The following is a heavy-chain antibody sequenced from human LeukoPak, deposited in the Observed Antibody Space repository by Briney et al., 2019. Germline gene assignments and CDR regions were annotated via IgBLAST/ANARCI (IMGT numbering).Heavy chain of an antibody. Sequence: ETLSLTCTVSGGSISSSSYYWGWIRQPPGKGLEWVSAVSRSGDGTYYADSVKGRFTISRDNSKNTLYLQMNSLRAEDTALYYCAKDLIAVGDGYYFDYWGQGTLVTVSS. CDR1: GGSISSSSYY. V-gene: IGHV3-23*01. D-gene: IGHD6-19*01. CDR2: VSRSGDGT. J-gene: IGHJ4*02. CDR3: AKDLIAVGDGYYFDY.